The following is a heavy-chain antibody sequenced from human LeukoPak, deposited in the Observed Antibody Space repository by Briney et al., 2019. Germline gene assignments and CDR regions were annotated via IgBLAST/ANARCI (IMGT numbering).Heavy chain of an antibody. CDR3: ATGGAYYDIFDY. Sequence: SETLSLTCTVCGGCIRRYYWSWMRGPRGKGLEWIRYIYYSGSTNYNPSLKSRLTISVDTSKNQFSLQLSSVTAADTAVYYCATGGAYYDIFDYWGQGTLVTVSS. D-gene: IGHD3-9*01. J-gene: IGHJ4*02. CDR1: GGCIRRYY. CDR2: IYYSGST. V-gene: IGHV4-59*13.